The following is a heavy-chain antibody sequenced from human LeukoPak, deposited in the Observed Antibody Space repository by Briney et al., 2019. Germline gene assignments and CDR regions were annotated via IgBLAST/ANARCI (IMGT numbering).Heavy chain of an antibody. V-gene: IGHV1-3*01. D-gene: IGHD6-19*01. Sequence: GASVEVSCKASGYTFTSYAMHWVRQAPGQRLEWMGWINAGNGNTKYSQKFQGRVTITRDTSASTAYMELSSLRSEDTAVYYCARERYSSGWYKNYYYGMDVWGQGTTVTVSS. J-gene: IGHJ6*02. CDR1: GYTFTSYA. CDR2: INAGNGNT. CDR3: ARERYSSGWYKNYYYGMDV.